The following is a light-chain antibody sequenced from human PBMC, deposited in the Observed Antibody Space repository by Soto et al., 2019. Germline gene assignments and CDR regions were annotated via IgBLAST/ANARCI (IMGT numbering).Light chain of an antibody. J-gene: IGLJ1*01. CDR3: SSYTSSSTXV. Sequence: QSVLTQPASVSGSPGQSITISCTGTSSDVGGYNYVSWYQQHPGKAPKLMTYDVSNRPSGVSNRFSGSKSGNTASLTISGLQAEDEADYYCSSYTSSSTXVFGTGTKVTVL. CDR1: SSDVGGYNY. CDR2: DVS. V-gene: IGLV2-14*01.